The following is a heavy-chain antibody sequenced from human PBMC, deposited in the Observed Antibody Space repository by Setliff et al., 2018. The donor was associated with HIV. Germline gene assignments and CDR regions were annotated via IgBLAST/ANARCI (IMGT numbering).Heavy chain of an antibody. CDR2: INSVNGNT. CDR1: GYTFTSYA. V-gene: IGHV1-3*01. J-gene: IGHJ4*02. Sequence: ASVKVSCKASGYTFTSYAMHWVRQAPGQRLEWMGWINSVNGNTKYSEKFQGRLTMTRDTSTSTAYMELSSLTSDDTAIYYCARGRLSWSPDFWGQGTLVTVSS. CDR3: ARGRLSWSPDF.